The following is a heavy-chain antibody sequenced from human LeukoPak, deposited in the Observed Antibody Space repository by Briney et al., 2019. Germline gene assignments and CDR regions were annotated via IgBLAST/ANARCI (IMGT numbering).Heavy chain of an antibody. CDR1: GFTFRNYA. D-gene: IGHD3-22*01. J-gene: IGHJ4*02. V-gene: IGHV3-30-3*01. Sequence: GRSLRLSCAASGFTFRNYAMHWVRQAPGKGLEWVAVISYDGSNKYYAESVKGRFTISRDNSKNTLYLQINSLRAEDTAAYYCARSVVTQAVWLDYWGQGTLVTVSS. CDR3: ARSVVTQAVWLDY. CDR2: ISYDGSNK.